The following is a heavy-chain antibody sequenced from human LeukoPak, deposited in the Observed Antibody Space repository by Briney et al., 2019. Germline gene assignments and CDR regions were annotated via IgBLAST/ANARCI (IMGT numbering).Heavy chain of an antibody. CDR3: TSRYCTCSNCYSFDI. Sequence: GGSLRLSCAASGFTFSSYSMNWVRQAPGKGLGWVSSISSSSAHIFYADSVKGRFSISRDNAKNSLYLQMNSLRVKDTAVYYCTSRYCTCSNCYSFDIWGQGTMVTVSS. D-gene: IGHD2-2*01. V-gene: IGHV3-21*01. CDR1: GFTFSSYS. J-gene: IGHJ3*02. CDR2: ISSSSAHI.